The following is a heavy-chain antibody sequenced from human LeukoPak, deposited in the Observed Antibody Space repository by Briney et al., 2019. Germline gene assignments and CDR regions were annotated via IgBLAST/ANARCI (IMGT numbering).Heavy chain of an antibody. V-gene: IGHV3-73*01. D-gene: IGHD6-13*01. CDR1: GFTLSGSA. Sequence: PGGSLRLSCAASGFTLSGSAMHWVRQASGKGLEWVGRIRSKANSYATAYAASVKGRFTISRDDSKNTAYLQMNSLKTEDTAVYYCTRLLGAADTTWGQGTLVTVSS. CDR2: IRSKANSYAT. J-gene: IGHJ5*02. CDR3: TRLLGAADTT.